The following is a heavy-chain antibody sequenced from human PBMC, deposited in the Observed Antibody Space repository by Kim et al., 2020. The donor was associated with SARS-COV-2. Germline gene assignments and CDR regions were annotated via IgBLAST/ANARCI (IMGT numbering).Heavy chain of an antibody. CDR1: GFTFSSYA. V-gene: IGHV3-30*04. J-gene: IGHJ4*02. Sequence: GGSLRLSCAASGFTFSSYAMHWVRQAPGKGLEWVAVISYDGSNKYYADSVKGRFTISRDNSKNTLYLQMNSLRAEDTAVYYCARDPLAYCGGDCYSQPVDYWGQGTLVTVSS. CDR2: ISYDGSNK. CDR3: ARDPLAYCGGDCYSQPVDY. D-gene: IGHD2-21*02.